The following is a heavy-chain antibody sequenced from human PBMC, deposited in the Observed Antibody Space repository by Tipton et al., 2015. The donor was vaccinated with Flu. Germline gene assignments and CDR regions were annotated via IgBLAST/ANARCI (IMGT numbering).Heavy chain of an antibody. D-gene: IGHD3-3*01. Sequence: TLSLTCAVYGGSFSGYYWSWIRQPPGKGLEWIGEINHSGSTNYNPSLKSRVTISVDTSKNQFSLKLSSVTAADTAVYYCARETSGYYDFWSGYLLHWGQGTLVTVSS. CDR3: ARETSGYYDFWSGYLLH. CDR1: GGSFSGYY. V-gene: IGHV4-34*01. CDR2: INHSGST. J-gene: IGHJ4*02.